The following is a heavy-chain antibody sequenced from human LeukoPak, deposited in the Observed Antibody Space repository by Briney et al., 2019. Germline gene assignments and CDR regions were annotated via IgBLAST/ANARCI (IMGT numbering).Heavy chain of an antibody. D-gene: IGHD3-22*01. CDR1: GFTFSSYA. CDR3: ARDFPDSSGSFDY. Sequence: GSLRLSCAASGFTFSSYAMHWVRQAPGKGLEWVAVISYDGSNKYYADSVKGRFTISRDNSKNTLYLQMNSLRAEDTAVYYCARDFPDSSGSFDYWGQGTLVTVSS. J-gene: IGHJ4*02. CDR2: ISYDGSNK. V-gene: IGHV3-30-3*01.